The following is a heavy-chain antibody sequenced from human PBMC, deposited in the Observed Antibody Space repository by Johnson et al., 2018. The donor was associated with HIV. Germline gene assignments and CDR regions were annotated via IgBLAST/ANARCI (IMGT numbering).Heavy chain of an antibody. V-gene: IGHV3-74*01. J-gene: IGHJ3*01. CDR2: INKDGSDT. CDR3: ARAQVLPDDAFDL. D-gene: IGHD2-2*01. Sequence: WVSRINKDGSDTTYGDTVMGRFTISRDDAKNTLYLQMNSLRAEDTAVYYCARAQVLPDDAFDLWGQGIKVTVSS.